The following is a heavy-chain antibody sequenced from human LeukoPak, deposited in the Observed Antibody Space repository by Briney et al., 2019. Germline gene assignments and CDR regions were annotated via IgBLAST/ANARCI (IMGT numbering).Heavy chain of an antibody. CDR1: GFTFSSYW. Sequence: GGSLRLSCAASGFTFSSYWMSWVRQAPGKGLEWVANIKQDGSEKYYVDSVKGRFTISRDNAKNSLYLQMNSLRAEETAVYYCARDPLRVVVVAATHWFDPWGQGTLVTVSS. CDR2: IKQDGSEK. CDR3: ARDPLRVVVVAATHWFDP. V-gene: IGHV3-7*01. D-gene: IGHD2-15*01. J-gene: IGHJ5*02.